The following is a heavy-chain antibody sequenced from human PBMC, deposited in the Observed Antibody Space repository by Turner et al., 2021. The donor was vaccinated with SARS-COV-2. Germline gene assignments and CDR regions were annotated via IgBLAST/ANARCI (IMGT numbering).Heavy chain of an antibody. CDR2: NSWNSSSI. CDR1: GFTFGDYS. D-gene: IGHD2-15*01. V-gene: IGHV3-9*01. Sequence: VQLLESGGGLVQPGRTLRLSCAASGFTFGDYSMHLGRQAPRKGLEWVSGNSWNSSSIGYADSVKGRFTIARDNAKNSLYLQMISLRAEDTALYYCAKGGGSSTGPFDYWGQGTLVTVSS. J-gene: IGHJ4*02. CDR3: AKGGGSSTGPFDY.